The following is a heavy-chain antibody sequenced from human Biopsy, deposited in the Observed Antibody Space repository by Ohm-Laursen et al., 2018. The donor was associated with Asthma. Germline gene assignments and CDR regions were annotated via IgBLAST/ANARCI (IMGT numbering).Heavy chain of an antibody. CDR3: ASDFPKDYVRYNFQF. CDR2: HDHEEGGT. J-gene: IGHJ4*02. V-gene: IGHV1-24*01. Sequence: GSPVKVSCKISGHSLTDLSMHWVRQAPGQGLEWMGGHDHEEGGTVNARRFQGRVTMTEDTSTDTAYMELSSLSSDDTAVYYCASDFPKDYVRYNFQFWGQGTLVTVSS. CDR1: GHSLTDLS. D-gene: IGHD4-17*01.